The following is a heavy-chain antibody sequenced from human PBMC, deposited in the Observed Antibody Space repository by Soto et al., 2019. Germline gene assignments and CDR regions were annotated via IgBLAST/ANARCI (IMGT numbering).Heavy chain of an antibody. V-gene: IGHV3-33*01. CDR2: IWYDGSNK. Sequence: QVQLVESGGGVVQPGRSLRLSCAASGFTFRNYGMHWVRQAPGKGLEWLAVIWYDGSNKYYADSVKGRFTISRDNSTNTLYLQMDSLRAEDTAVYYCARDVRSRRYDLWGQGTLVTVSS. D-gene: IGHD3-10*02. CDR3: ARDVRSRRYDL. J-gene: IGHJ5*02. CDR1: GFTFRNYG.